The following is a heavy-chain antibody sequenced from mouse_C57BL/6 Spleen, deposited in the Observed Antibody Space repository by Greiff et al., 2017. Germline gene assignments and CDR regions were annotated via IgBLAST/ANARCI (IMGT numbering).Heavy chain of an antibody. CDR3: ARQDGTPYYFDY. V-gene: IGHV1-81*01. CDR1: GYTFTSYG. D-gene: IGHD2-1*01. J-gene: IGHJ2*01. Sequence: QVHVKQSGAELARPGASVKLSCKASGYTFTSYGISWVKQRTGQGLEWIGEIYPRSGNTYYNEKFKGKATLTADKSSSTAYMELRSLTSEDSAVYFCARQDGTPYYFDYWGQGTTLTVSS. CDR2: IYPRSGNT.